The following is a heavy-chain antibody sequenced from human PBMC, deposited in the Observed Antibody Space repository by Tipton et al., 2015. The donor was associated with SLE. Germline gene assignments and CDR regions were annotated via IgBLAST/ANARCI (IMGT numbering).Heavy chain of an antibody. V-gene: IGHV4-31*03. Sequence: TLSLTCTVSGGSISSGGYYWSWIRQHPGKGLEWIGYIYYSGSTNYNPSLKSRVTISVDTSKNQFSLKLSSVTAADTAVYYCAGLYGSGSFFDYWGQGTLVTVSS. D-gene: IGHD3-10*01. CDR3: AGLYGSGSFFDY. J-gene: IGHJ4*02. CDR1: GGSISSGGYY. CDR2: IYYSGST.